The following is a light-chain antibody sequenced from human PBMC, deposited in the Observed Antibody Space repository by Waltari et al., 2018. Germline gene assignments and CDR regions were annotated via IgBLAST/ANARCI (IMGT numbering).Light chain of an antibody. J-gene: IGLJ3*02. CDR2: DKN. CDR1: SLRRSF. Sequence: SSALTQDPAVSVALGQTVRIKCQGESLRRSFASWYKQRQGKAPILVISDKNSGPSGIPCRFSGSSSGYTASLTIASTQAEDEADYYCSSRDNFNLHAVLFGGGTKLTVL. V-gene: IGLV3-19*01. CDR3: SSRDNFNLHAVL.